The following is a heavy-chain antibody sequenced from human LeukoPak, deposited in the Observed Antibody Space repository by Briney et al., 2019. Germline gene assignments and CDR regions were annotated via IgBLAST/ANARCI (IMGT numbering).Heavy chain of an antibody. D-gene: IGHD6-13*01. CDR3: AREIPQQLVAMDV. CDR2: ISSSGRTI. V-gene: IGHV3-48*03. CDR1: GFTFSSYD. J-gene: IGHJ6*02. Sequence: GGSLRLSCAASGFTFSSYDMNWVRQAPGKGLEWVSYISSSGRTIYYTGSVKGRFTISRDNAKNSLYLQMNGLRAEDTAVYYCAREIPQQLVAMDVWGQGTTVTVSS.